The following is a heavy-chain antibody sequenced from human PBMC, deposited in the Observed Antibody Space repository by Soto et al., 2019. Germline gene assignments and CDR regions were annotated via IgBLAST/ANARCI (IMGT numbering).Heavy chain of an antibody. CDR2: IDPIFGTT. CDR3: ARGRGDSLTGYYYFDS. Sequence: QVQLVQSGAEVKNPGSSVKVSCKASGGSFGSYVISWVRQAPGQGLEWIGAIDPIFGTTLDAQNFQGRVRITADDSTAIAHLELGSLRSEDSAVYYCARGRGDSLTGYYYFDSWGQGTLVTISS. CDR1: GGSFGSYV. J-gene: IGHJ4*02. D-gene: IGHD3-9*01. V-gene: IGHV1-69*01.